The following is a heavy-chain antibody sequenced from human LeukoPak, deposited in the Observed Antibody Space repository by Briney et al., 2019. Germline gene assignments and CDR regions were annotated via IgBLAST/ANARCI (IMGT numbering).Heavy chain of an antibody. CDR2: ISSSSSYI. V-gene: IGHV3-21*01. J-gene: IGHJ4*02. CDR1: GFTFSSYS. Sequence: PGGSLRLSCAASGFTFSSYSMNWVRQAPGKGLEWVSSISSSSSYIYYADSVKGRFTISRDNAKNSLYLQMNSLRAEDTAVYYCARDLSRHYDFWSGYSAPARTFEYWGQGTLVTVSS. D-gene: IGHD3-3*01. CDR3: ARDLSRHYDFWSGYSAPARTFEY.